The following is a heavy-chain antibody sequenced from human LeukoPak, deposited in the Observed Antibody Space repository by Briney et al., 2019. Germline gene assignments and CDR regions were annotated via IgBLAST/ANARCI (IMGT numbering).Heavy chain of an antibody. D-gene: IGHD6-13*01. CDR3: VKGGVKAAAGQC. CDR2: ISSNGGST. V-gene: IGHV3-64D*06. CDR1: GFTFSSYA. J-gene: IGHJ4*02. Sequence: GGSLRLSCSASGFTFSSYAMHWVRQAPGKGLEYVSGISSNGGSTDYADSVKGRFTISRDNSKSTLYLQVSSLRAEDTAVYYCVKGGVKAAAGQCWGQGTLVTVSS.